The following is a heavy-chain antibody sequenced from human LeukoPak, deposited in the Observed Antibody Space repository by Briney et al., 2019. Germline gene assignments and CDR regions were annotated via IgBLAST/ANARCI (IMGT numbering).Heavy chain of an antibody. V-gene: IGHV3-15*01. CDR3: TTFDYAAFLI. Sequence: NPGGSLTLSCAVSGFTSSNAWMSWVRQAPGNGLEWVGRIKSKTDGGTRDYAAPVKGRFTISRDDSKNTLDLQMNSLKTEDTAVYYCTTFDYAAFLIWGQGTMVTVSS. D-gene: IGHD4/OR15-4a*01. J-gene: IGHJ3*02. CDR1: GFTSSNAW. CDR2: IKSKTDGGTR.